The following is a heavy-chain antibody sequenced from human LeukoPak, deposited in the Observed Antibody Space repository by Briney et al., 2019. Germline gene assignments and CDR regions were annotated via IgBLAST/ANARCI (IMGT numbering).Heavy chain of an antibody. Sequence: AASVKVSCKASGYTFTGYYMHWVRQAPGQGLEWMGWINPNSGGTNYAQKFQGRVTMTRDTSISTAYMELSRLRSDDTAVYYCARGVSSWYNYYYYYYMDVWGKGTTVTVSS. CDR2: INPNSGGT. V-gene: IGHV1-2*02. D-gene: IGHD6-13*01. CDR1: GYTFTGYY. J-gene: IGHJ6*03. CDR3: ARGVSSWYNYYYYYYMDV.